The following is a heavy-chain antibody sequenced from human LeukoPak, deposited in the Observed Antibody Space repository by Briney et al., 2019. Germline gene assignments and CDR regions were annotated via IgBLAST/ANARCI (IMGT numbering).Heavy chain of an antibody. CDR1: GYTFTGYY. V-gene: IGHV1-2*02. J-gene: IGHJ4*02. Sequence: ASVKVCCKASGYTFTGYYMHWVRQAPGQGLEWMGWINPNSGGTNYAQQSQGRVTMTRDTSISTAYMELSRLRSDDTAVYYCARDHLYYYDSSGYPDYWGQGTLVTVSS. D-gene: IGHD3-22*01. CDR3: ARDHLYYYDSSGYPDY. CDR2: INPNSGGT.